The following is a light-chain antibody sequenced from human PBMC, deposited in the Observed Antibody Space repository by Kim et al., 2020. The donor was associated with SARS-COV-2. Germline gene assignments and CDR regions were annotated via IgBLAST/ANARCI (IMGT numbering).Light chain of an antibody. CDR3: QSYDSSNLV. V-gene: IGLV6-57*04. Sequence: NFMLTQPHSVSESPGKTVTISCTRSSGSIASNYVQWYQQRPGSAPTTVIYEDNQIPSGVPDRFSGSIDSSSNSASLTISGLKTEDEADYYCQSYDSSNLVFGGGTQLTVL. J-gene: IGLJ3*02. CDR2: EDN. CDR1: SGSIASNY.